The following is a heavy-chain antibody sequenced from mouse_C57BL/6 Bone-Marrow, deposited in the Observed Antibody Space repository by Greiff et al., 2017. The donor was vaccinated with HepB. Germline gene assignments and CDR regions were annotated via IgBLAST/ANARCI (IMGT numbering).Heavy chain of an antibody. CDR2: IYPGDGDT. J-gene: IGHJ2*01. CDR3: ARSRWDYYFDY. CDR1: GYAFSSYW. Sequence: QVQLQQSGAELVKPGASVKISCKASGYAFSSYWMNWVKQRPGKGLEWIGQIYPGDGDTNYNGKFKGKATLTADKSSSTAYMQLSSLTSEDSAVYFCARSRWDYYFDYWGQGTTLTVSS. D-gene: IGHD4-1*01. V-gene: IGHV1-80*01.